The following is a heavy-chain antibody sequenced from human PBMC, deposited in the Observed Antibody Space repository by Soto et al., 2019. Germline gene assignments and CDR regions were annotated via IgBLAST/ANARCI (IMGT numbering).Heavy chain of an antibody. Sequence: GASVKVSCKASGGTFSSYTISWVRQAPGQGLEWMGRIIPILGIANYAQKFQGRVTITADKSTSTAYMELSSLRSEDTAVYYCARVEARRGTFDYWGQGTLVTVSS. CDR2: IIPILGIA. D-gene: IGHD6-6*01. CDR3: ARVEARRGTFDY. J-gene: IGHJ4*02. V-gene: IGHV1-69*02. CDR1: GGTFSSYT.